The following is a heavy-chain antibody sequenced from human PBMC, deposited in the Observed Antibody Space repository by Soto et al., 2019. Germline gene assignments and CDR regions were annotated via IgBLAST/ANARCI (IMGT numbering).Heavy chain of an antibody. CDR1: GYTFASYD. D-gene: IGHD2-21*01. CDR2: MNPNSNNT. J-gene: IGHJ5*01. V-gene: IGHV1-8*01. CDR3: ARSDGYHFNWLDS. Sequence: QVQLVQSGAEVKTPGASVKVSCKASGYTFASYDINWVRQAPGQGLEWMGWMNPNSNNTGYAQKLQGRLTMTSDIHLSIAPLGLSRLRNGDTAVYYCARSDGYHFNWLDSWGQGTLVTVSA.